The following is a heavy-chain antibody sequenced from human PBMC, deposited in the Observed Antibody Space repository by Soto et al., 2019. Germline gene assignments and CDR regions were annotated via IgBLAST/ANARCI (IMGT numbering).Heavy chain of an antibody. D-gene: IGHD2-15*01. J-gene: IGHJ4*02. Sequence: EVQLLESGGGLVQPGGSLRLSCAASGFTFSSYAMSWVRQAPGKGLEWVSAISGSGGSTYYADSVKGRFTISRDNSKNTLYLHMSSLRAEDMAVYYCAKGLGVGDIVVVVAATPFDYWGQGTLVTVSS. V-gene: IGHV3-23*01. CDR3: AKGLGVGDIVVVVAATPFDY. CDR1: GFTFSSYA. CDR2: ISGSGGST.